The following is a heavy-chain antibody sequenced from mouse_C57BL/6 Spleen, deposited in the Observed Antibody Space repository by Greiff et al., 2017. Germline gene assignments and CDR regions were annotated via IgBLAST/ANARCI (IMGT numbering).Heavy chain of an antibody. CDR1: GYSITSGYY. V-gene: IGHV3-6*01. CDR3: AREVGGAMDY. J-gene: IGHJ4*01. CDR2: ISYDGSN. Sequence: DVQLQESGPGLVKPSQSLSLTCSVTGYSITSGYYWNWIRQFPGNKLEWMGYISYDGSNNYNPSLKNRISITRDTSKNQFFLKLNSVTTEDTATYYCAREVGGAMDYWGQGTSVTVSS. D-gene: IGHD1-1*02.